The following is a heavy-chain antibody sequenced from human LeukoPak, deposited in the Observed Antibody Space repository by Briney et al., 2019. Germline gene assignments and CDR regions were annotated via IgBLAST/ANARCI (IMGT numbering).Heavy chain of an antibody. J-gene: IGHJ4*02. D-gene: IGHD6-13*01. CDR2: FYNSANT. CDR3: ARGDLWYPFDY. CDR1: GASISSSGYY. V-gene: IGHV4-39*01. Sequence: SETLSLTCTVSGASISSSGYYWGWIRQPPGKGLEWIGSFYNSANTYYNSSLKSRVTISVDTSQNQVSLKLSSVTAADTAVFYCARGDLWYPFDYWGQGTLVTVSS.